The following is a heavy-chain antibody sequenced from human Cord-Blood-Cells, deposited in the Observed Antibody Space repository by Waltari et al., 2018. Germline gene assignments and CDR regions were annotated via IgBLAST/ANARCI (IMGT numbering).Heavy chain of an antibody. V-gene: IGHV3-21*01. CDR2: ISSSSSYI. Sequence: EVQLVESGGGLVEPGGGLRPSCAASGCTSGRHSMNWVRQAPGKALEWVSSISSSSSYISYADSVKGRFTISRDNAKNSLYLQMNSLRAEDTAVYYCAREGGVWYFDLWGRGTLVTVSS. D-gene: IGHD3-16*01. CDR3: AREGGVWYFDL. J-gene: IGHJ2*01. CDR1: GCTSGRHS.